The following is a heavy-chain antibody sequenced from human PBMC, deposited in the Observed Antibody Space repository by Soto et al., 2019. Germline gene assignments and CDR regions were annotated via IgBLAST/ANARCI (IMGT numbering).Heavy chain of an antibody. D-gene: IGHD3-22*01. V-gene: IGHV1-69*01. Sequence: QVQLVQSGAEVKKPGSSVKVSCKASGGTFSSYAISWVRQAPGQGLEWMGGIIPSFGTANYAQKFQGRVTITADESTSTAYMELSSLRSEDTAVYYCARSGSRYYYDSSGYQFDYWGQGTLVTVSS. J-gene: IGHJ4*02. CDR1: GGTFSSYA. CDR2: IIPSFGTA. CDR3: ARSGSRYYYDSSGYQFDY.